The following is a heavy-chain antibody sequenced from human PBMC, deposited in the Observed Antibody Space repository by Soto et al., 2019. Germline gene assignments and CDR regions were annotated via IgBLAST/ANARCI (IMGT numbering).Heavy chain of an antibody. Sequence: SETLSLTCTVSGDSVSSGGYYWSWIRQPPGKGLEWIGYIYSSGSANYNPSLKSRVTISRDTSENQISPKVASVTAADTAGYYCARGFSSVSMDAWGQGTTVTVSS. CDR3: ARGFSSVSMDA. D-gene: IGHD6-19*01. CDR2: IYSSGSA. V-gene: IGHV4-61*08. J-gene: IGHJ6*02. CDR1: GDSVSSGGYY.